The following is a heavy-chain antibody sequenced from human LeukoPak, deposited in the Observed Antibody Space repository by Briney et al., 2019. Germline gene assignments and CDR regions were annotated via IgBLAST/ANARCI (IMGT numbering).Heavy chain of an antibody. CDR3: ARGPSLRYFDPTNWFDP. Sequence: GGSLRLSCAASGFTFSSYEMNWVRQAPGKGLEWVSYISSSGSTIYYADSVKGRFTISRDNAKNSLYLQMNSLRAEDTAVYYCARGPSLRYFDPTNWFDPWGQGTLVTVSS. J-gene: IGHJ5*02. CDR1: GFTFSSYE. V-gene: IGHV3-48*03. CDR2: ISSSGSTI. D-gene: IGHD3-9*01.